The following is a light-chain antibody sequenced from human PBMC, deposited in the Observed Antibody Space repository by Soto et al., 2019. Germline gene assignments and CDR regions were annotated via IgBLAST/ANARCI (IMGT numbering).Light chain of an antibody. Sequence: DVQMTQSPSSLSASVGDRVTISFRASQSISSYLNWYQQKPGKAPKLLIYAASSLQSGVPSRFSGSGSGTDFTLTISSLQPEDVATYYCQQYHSYSRTFGQGTKVDIK. CDR3: QQYHSYSRT. CDR1: QSISSY. CDR2: AAS. J-gene: IGKJ1*01. V-gene: IGKV1-39*01.